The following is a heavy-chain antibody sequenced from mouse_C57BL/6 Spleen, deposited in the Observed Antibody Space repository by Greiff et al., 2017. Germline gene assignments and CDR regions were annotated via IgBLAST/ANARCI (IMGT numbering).Heavy chain of an antibody. J-gene: IGHJ1*03. CDR2: IYPGDGDT. Sequence: VKLVESGPELVKPGASVKISCKASGYAFSSSWMNWVKQRPGKGLEWIGRIYPGDGDTNYNGKFKGKATLTADKSSSTAYMQLSSLTSEDSAVYFCARGYGSSYWYFDVWGTGTTVTVSS. D-gene: IGHD1-1*01. CDR3: ARGYGSSYWYFDV. V-gene: IGHV1-82*01. CDR1: GYAFSSSW.